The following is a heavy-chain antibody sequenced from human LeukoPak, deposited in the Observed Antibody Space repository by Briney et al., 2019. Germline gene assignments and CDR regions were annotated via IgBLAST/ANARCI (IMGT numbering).Heavy chain of an antibody. CDR1: GFTFSSYV. Sequence: GRSLRLSCAASGFTFSSYVMHWVRQAPGKGLEWVAVVSYDGSNKYYADSVKGRFTISRDNSKNTLYLDMNNLRAEDTAVYYCARDSSGYYIGGYFDYWGQGTLVTASS. CDR2: VSYDGSNK. D-gene: IGHD3-9*01. CDR3: ARDSSGYYIGGYFDY. J-gene: IGHJ4*02. V-gene: IGHV3-30*04.